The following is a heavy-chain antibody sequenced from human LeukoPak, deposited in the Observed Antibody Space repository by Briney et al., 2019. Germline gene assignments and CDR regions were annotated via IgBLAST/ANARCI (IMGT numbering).Heavy chain of an antibody. D-gene: IGHD3-16*02. CDR3: ARRDDYVWGSYPNYFDY. V-gene: IGHV3-48*01. CDR1: GFTFSSYS. Sequence: GGSLRLSCPASGFTFSSYSMNRVRQAPGKGLEWVSYISSSSSTIYYADSVKGRVTISRDNAKNSLYLQMNSLRAEDTAVYYCARRDDYVWGSYPNYFDYWGQGTLVTVSS. CDR2: ISSSSSTI. J-gene: IGHJ4*02.